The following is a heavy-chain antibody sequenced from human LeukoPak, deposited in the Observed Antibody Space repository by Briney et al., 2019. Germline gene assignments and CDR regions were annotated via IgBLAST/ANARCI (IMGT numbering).Heavy chain of an antibody. V-gene: IGHV3-53*01. Sequence: PGGSLRLSCAASGFTFSSYSVNWVRQAPGKGLEWVSVIYSGGSTYYADSVKGRFTISRDNSKNTLYLQMNSLRAEDTAVYYCAKGSVVTAITIGFSNDYWGQGTLVTVSS. D-gene: IGHD2-21*02. J-gene: IGHJ4*02. CDR3: AKGSVVTAITIGFSNDY. CDR2: IYSGGST. CDR1: GFTFSSYS.